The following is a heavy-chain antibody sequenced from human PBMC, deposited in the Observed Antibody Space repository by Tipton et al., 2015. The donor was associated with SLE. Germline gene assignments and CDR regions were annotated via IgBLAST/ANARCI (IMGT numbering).Heavy chain of an antibody. Sequence: SLRLSCAASGFTFSSYGMNWVRQAPGKGLEWVSSISSSSSYIYYADSVKGRFTISRDNAKNSLYLQMNNLRAEDTAVYYCARDLPDAFDFWGDGIMVTVSS. CDR1: GFTFSSYG. V-gene: IGHV3-21*03. CDR2: ISSSSSYI. J-gene: IGHJ3*01. CDR3: ARDLPDAFDF.